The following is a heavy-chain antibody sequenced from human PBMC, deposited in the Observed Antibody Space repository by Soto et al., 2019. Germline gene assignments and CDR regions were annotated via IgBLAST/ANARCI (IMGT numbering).Heavy chain of an antibody. D-gene: IGHD2-15*01. V-gene: IGHV3-23*01. CDR2: FSSGGGGT. Sequence: GGSLRLSCTASGFTFSNDAVSWVRQAPGKGLVWVSTFSSGGGGTYYADSVKGRFTISRDNSKNTLSLQMNSLRAEDTAVYYFTKANRHCSGANCFTFDFWGLGTLVTVSS. J-gene: IGHJ4*02. CDR1: GFTFSNDA. CDR3: TKANRHCSGANCFTFDF.